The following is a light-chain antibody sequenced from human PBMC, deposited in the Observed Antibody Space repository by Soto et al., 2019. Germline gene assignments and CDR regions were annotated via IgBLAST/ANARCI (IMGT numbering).Light chain of an antibody. J-gene: IGKJ1*01. V-gene: IGKV1-5*03. CDR1: QNIYTW. Sequence: DSQFTQSPATLSASVGDRVTITCLASQNIYTWLAWYQQKPGIAPKLLIHKASTLESGVPSRFSGSGYGTEFTLTISGLQPEDSATYYCLQDFNYPRTFGQGTKV. CDR2: KAS. CDR3: LQDFNYPRT.